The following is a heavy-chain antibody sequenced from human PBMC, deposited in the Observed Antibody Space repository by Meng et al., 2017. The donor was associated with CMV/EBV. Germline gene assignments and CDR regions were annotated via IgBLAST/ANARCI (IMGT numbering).Heavy chain of an antibody. J-gene: IGHJ4*02. Sequence: QGQLVRSGAEVKKPGASVKVSCKASGYTFTSYGISWVRQAPGQGLEWMGWISAYNGNTNYAQKLQGRVTMTTDTSTSTAYMELRSLRSDDTAVYYCARDPAWSVITPRRGFDYWGQGTLVTVSS. V-gene: IGHV1-18*01. D-gene: IGHD2-15*01. CDR1: GYTFTSYG. CDR2: ISAYNGNT. CDR3: ARDPAWSVITPRRGFDY.